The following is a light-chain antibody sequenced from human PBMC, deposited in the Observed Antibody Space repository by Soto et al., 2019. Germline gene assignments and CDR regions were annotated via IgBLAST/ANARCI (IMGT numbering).Light chain of an antibody. V-gene: IGKV1-5*01. CDR2: AAS. J-gene: IGKJ1*01. Sequence: DIQMTQSPSTLSASVGDIVTITCRASQSISSWLAWFQQKPGKAPKLLIYAASTLQSGVPSRFSGSGSGTDFTLTISCLQSEDFATYYYQQYYSYPPTFGQGTKVDIK. CDR3: QQYYSYPPT. CDR1: QSISSW.